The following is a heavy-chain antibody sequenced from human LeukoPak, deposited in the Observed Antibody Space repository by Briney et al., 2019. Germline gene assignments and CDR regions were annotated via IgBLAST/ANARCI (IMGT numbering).Heavy chain of an antibody. J-gene: IGHJ4*01. CDR3: ARVRKDGYRYGFYDL. D-gene: IGHD5-18*01. V-gene: IGHV3-48*03. Sequence: GGSLRLSCAASGFSFSTSEMNWVRQAPGKGLECISYISSSGSYIHYADSVKGRFTISRDNAKNSLYLQMSSLRVEDTALYYCARVRKDGYRYGFYDLWSEGTLLTVSS. CDR1: GFSFSTSE. CDR2: ISSSGSYI.